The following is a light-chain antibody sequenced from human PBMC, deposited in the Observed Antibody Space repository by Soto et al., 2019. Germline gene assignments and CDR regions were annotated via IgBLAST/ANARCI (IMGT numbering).Light chain of an antibody. J-gene: IGKJ1*01. V-gene: IGKV3-15*01. Sequence: IVVKNSLATLSVSQGETATLSCRASQSVGSNLAWYQQKPGQAPRLLIYVASTRAAGVPARFSGSGSGTEFTLTISSLQSEDFALYYSQQYNIWLRTFGHVAKVDIK. CDR1: QSVGSN. CDR2: VAS. CDR3: QQYNIWLRT.